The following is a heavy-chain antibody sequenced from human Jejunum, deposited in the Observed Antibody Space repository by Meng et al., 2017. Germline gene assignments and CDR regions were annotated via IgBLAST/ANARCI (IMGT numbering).Heavy chain of an antibody. V-gene: IGHV3-73*02. CDR1: GFTFSGSA. J-gene: IGHJ4*02. CDR2: IKNKANDYAT. D-gene: IGHD3-22*01. Sequence: GQGVVAGGGLVQAGGSLKLSCVAAGFTFSGSAMHWVRLASGKGLEWIGRIKNKANDYATAYAASVQGRFTISRDDSKNTAYLQMNSLKTEDTAVYYCSSLDYYESSGYYRAHWGQGTLVTVSS. CDR3: SSLDYYESSGYYRAH.